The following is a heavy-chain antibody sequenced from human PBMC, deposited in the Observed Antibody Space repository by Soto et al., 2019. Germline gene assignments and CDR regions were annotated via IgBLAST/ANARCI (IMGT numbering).Heavy chain of an antibody. CDR3: ARGRSAAGPYYFGN. D-gene: IGHD6-13*01. CDR1: GFTFSDYG. J-gene: IGHJ4*02. V-gene: IGHV3-33*01. CDR2: IWYDGSQK. Sequence: QVQLVESGGGVVQPGRSLRLSCVASGFTFSDYGRHWVRQAPGKGLDWVALIWYDGSQKYYADSVKGRFTISRDNSKNTLYLQMNSLRAEDTAVYYCARGRSAAGPYYFGNWGQGTLVTVSS.